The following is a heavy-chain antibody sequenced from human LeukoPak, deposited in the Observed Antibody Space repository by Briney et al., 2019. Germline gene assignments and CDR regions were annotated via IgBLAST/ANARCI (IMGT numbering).Heavy chain of an antibody. Sequence: SETLSLTCTVSGGSISSYYWNWIRQPPGKGLEWVGSISYSGSTKYNPSLESRVTISVDTSKNQISLKLSSVTAADTTVYYCARAPERWYSYGSYTYYYMDVWGKGTTVTVSS. J-gene: IGHJ6*03. CDR2: ISYSGST. CDR1: GGSISSYY. CDR3: ARAPERWYSYGSYTYYYMDV. V-gene: IGHV4-59*01. D-gene: IGHD5-18*01.